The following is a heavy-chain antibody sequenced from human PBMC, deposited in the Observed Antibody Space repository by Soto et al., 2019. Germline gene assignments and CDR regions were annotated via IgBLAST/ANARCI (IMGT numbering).Heavy chain of an antibody. D-gene: IGHD3-9*01. V-gene: IGHV3-23*01. CDR2: ISGSGGST. CDR3: AKVFHYDILTGQNWFDP. J-gene: IGHJ5*02. Sequence: GGSLRLSCAASGFTFSSYAMSWVRQAPGKGLEWVSAISGSGGSTYYADSVKGRFTISRDNSKNTLYLQMNSLRAEDTAVYYCAKVFHYDILTGQNWFDPWGQGTLVTVSS. CDR1: GFTFSSYA.